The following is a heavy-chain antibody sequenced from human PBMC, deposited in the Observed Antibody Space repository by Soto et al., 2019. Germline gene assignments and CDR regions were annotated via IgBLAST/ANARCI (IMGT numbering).Heavy chain of an antibody. D-gene: IGHD5-12*01. CDR3: ARIALYGGYDY. V-gene: IGHV4-59*01. J-gene: IGHJ4*02. Sequence: NPSETLSLTCTVSGGSISSYYWSWIRQPPGKGLEWIGYIYYSGSTNYNPSLKSRVTISVDTSKNQFSLKLSSVTAADTAVYYCARIALYGGYDYWGQGTLVTVSS. CDR1: GGSISSYY. CDR2: IYYSGST.